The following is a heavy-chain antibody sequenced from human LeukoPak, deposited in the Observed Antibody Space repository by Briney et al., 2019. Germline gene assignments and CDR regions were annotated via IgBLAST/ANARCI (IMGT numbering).Heavy chain of an antibody. CDR2: IIPIFGTA. D-gene: IGHD3-3*01. V-gene: IGHV1-69*13. CDR3: ARDRVTIFGVVIIPHAFDI. J-gene: IGHJ3*02. Sequence: ASVKVSCKASGGTFSSYAISWVRQAPGQGLEWMGGIIPIFGTANYAQKLQGRVTITADESTSTAYMELSSLRSEDTAAYYCARDRVTIFGVVIIPHAFDIWGQGTMVTVSS. CDR1: GGTFSSYA.